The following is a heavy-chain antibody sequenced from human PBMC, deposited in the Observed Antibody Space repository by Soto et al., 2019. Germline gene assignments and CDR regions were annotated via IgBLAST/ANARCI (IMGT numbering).Heavy chain of an antibody. Sequence: QVQLVESGGDVVQPGRSLRLSCAASGFTFSNYGMHWARQAPGKGLEWVAAILYDGSNKYYADSVKGRFAIPRDNSKNTLDLQMNRLRAEDTPVYKCAGGTHHFDYCGQGTQVTDSS. D-gene: IGHD1-26*01. CDR1: GFTFSNYG. V-gene: IGHV3-33*01. CDR3: AGGTHHFDY. CDR2: ILYDGSNK. J-gene: IGHJ4*02.